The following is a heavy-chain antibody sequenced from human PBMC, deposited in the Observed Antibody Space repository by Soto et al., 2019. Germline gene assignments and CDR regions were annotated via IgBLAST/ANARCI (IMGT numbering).Heavy chain of an antibody. CDR3: ARASPFGVPQPPLS. J-gene: IGHJ5*02. Sequence: QVQLQESGPGLVKPSETLSLTCTVSGGSVSSGSYYWSWIRQPPGKGLEWIGYIYYSGSTNYNPSLKSRVTISVDTSKNQFSLKLSSVTAADTAVYYCARASPFGVPQPPLSWGQGTLVTVSS. CDR1: GGSVSSGSYY. CDR2: IYYSGST. V-gene: IGHV4-61*01. D-gene: IGHD3-3*01.